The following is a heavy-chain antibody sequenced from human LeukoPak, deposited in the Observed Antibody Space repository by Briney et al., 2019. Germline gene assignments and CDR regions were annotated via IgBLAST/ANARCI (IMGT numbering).Heavy chain of an antibody. Sequence: GGSLRLSCAASGFTFSDYYMSWIRQGPGKGLEWVSYISSSGSTIYYADSVKGRFTISRDNAKNSLYLQMNSLRAEDTVVYYCARDLIMITQVSDYWGQGTLVTVSS. CDR3: ARDLIMITQVSDY. CDR2: ISSSGSTI. J-gene: IGHJ4*02. D-gene: IGHD3-16*01. V-gene: IGHV3-11*01. CDR1: GFTFSDYY.